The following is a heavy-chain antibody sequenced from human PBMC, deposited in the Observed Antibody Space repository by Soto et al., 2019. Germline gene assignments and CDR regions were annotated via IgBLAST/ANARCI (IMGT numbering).Heavy chain of an antibody. J-gene: IGHJ4*02. CDR3: AREGSYSAYNFAHGIQLWSFDF. CDR2: IFSSGST. V-gene: IGHV4-4*07. D-gene: IGHD5-12*01. Sequence: SETLSLTCTVSGGSINTFYWSWVRQPAGKGLEWIGRIFSSGSTSFNPSLESRVAMSVDTSKNNFSLNLSSVTAADMAVYYCAREGSYSAYNFAHGIQLWSFDFWGQGALVTVSS. CDR1: GGSINTFY.